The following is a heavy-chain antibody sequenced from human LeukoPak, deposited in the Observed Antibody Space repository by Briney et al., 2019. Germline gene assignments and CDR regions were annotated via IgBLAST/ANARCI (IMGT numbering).Heavy chain of an antibody. CDR3: ARDALFCSGGYCYHDI. CDR1: EFTFSSYW. V-gene: IGHV3-74*01. CDR2: ISGDGRST. Sequence: GGSLRLSCAASEFTFSSYWMHWVRQVPGKGLVWVSRISGDGRSTSYADSVKGRLTISRDNAKKTMYLQMTSLRAEDTAVYYCARDALFCSGGYCYHDIWGQGTMVTVSS. J-gene: IGHJ3*02. D-gene: IGHD2-15*01.